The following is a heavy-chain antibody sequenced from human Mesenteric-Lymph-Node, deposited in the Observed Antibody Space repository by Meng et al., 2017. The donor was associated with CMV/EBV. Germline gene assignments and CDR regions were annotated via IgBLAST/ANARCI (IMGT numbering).Heavy chain of an antibody. V-gene: IGHV1-69*05. CDR1: GGTFSSYA. D-gene: IGHD2-21*01. J-gene: IGHJ6*02. Sequence: SVKVSCKASGGTFSSYAISWVRQAPGQGLEWMGGIIPIFGTANYAQKFQGRVTITTDESTSTAYMELSSLRSEDTAVYYCARVATRISYCGGDCSYAMDVWGQGTTVTVSS. CDR2: IIPIFGTA. CDR3: ARVATRISYCGGDCSYAMDV.